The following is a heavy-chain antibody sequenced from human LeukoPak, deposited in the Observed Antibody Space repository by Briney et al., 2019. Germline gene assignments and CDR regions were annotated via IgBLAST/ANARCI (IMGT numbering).Heavy chain of an antibody. CDR2: IIPIFGTA. D-gene: IGHD6-19*01. CDR1: GGTFSSYA. CDR3: ARASSGWPDY. J-gene: IGHJ4*02. V-gene: IGHV1-69*05. Sequence: SVKVSXKASGGTFSSYAISWVRQAPGQGLDWMGRIIPIFGTANYAQKFQGRVTISTDASTSTAYMELSSLRSEGTAVYYCARASSGWPDYWGQGTLVTVSS.